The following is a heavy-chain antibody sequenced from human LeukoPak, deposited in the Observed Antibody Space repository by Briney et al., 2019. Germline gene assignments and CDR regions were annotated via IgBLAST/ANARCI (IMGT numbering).Heavy chain of an antibody. CDR1: GYTFTSYY. J-gene: IGHJ4*02. CDR3: ARWLQLSSYFDY. D-gene: IGHD5-24*01. V-gene: IGHV1-46*01. Sequence: GASVKVSCKASGYTFTSYYMHWVRRAPGQGLQWMGVINPSGGSTSNAQKFQDRVTMTRDMSTSTVYMELSGLRSDDTAVYYCARWLQLSSYFDYWGQGTLVTVSS. CDR2: INPSGGST.